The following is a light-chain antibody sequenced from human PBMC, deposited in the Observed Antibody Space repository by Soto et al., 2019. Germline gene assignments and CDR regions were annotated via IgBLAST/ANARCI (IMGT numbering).Light chain of an antibody. CDR1: SSDVGGYNY. V-gene: IGLV2-14*01. Sequence: QSALTQPASVSGSPGQSITISCTGTSSDVGGYNYVSWYQQHPGKAPQLMIYEVSNRPSGVSNRFSGSKSGNTASLTISGRQDEDEADYYCSSYTSSSTLVFGGGTKLTVL. J-gene: IGLJ2*01. CDR3: SSYTSSSTLV. CDR2: EVS.